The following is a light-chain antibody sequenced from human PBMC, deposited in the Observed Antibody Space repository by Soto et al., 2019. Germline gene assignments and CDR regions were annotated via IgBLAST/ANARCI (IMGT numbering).Light chain of an antibody. CDR2: ATS. V-gene: IGKV1-39*01. CDR1: QRISSY. CDR3: QQSYSTPLT. Sequence: DIQMTQSPSSLSASVGDRITITCRASQRISSYFNWYQHKPGKAPKLLIYATSILQSDVPSMFSGTGSGTDFTLTISSLQPEDFATYYCQQSYSTPLTFGPGTKVDIK. J-gene: IGKJ3*01.